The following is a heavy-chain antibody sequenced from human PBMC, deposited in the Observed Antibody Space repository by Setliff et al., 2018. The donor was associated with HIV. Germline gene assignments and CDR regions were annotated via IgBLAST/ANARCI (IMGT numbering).Heavy chain of an antibody. CDR3: ARGALLAVFDFDY. V-gene: IGHV1-3*01. CDR1: GYTFTTYS. Sequence: ASVKVSCKASGYTFTTYSMHWVRQAPGQSLEWMGWINVGKGDTKYSPEFQGRITITRDTSANTAYMELSSLRSDDTAVYFSARGALLAVFDFDYWGHGTLVTVSS. CDR2: INVGKGDT. J-gene: IGHJ4*01. D-gene: IGHD3-10*01.